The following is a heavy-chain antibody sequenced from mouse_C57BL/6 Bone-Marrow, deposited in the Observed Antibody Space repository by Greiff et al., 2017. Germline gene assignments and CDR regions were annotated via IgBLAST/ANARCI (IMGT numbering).Heavy chain of an antibody. J-gene: IGHJ4*01. D-gene: IGHD1-1*01. CDR1: GYTFTSYW. V-gene: IGHV1-55*01. CDR3: ARVYYGSSYAMDY. Sequence: QVQLQQPGAELVKPGASVKMSCKASGYTFTSYWITWVKQRPGQGLEWIGDSYPGSGSTNYNEKFKSKATLTVDTSSSTAYMQLSSLTSEDSAVYYCARVYYGSSYAMDYWGQGTSVTVSS. CDR2: SYPGSGST.